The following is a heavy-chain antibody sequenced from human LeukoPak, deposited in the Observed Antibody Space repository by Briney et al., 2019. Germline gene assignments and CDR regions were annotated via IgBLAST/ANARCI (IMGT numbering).Heavy chain of an antibody. CDR1: GGSISSYY. CDR3: ARDPHYDFWSGYLGAFDI. CDR2: IYYSGST. V-gene: IGHV4-59*01. D-gene: IGHD3-3*01. Sequence: PSETLSLTCTVSGGSISSYYWSWIRQPPGKGLEWIGYIYYSGSTNYNPSLKSRVTISVDTSKNQFSLKLSSVTAADTAVYYCARDPHYDFWSGYLGAFDIWGQGTMVTVSS. J-gene: IGHJ3*02.